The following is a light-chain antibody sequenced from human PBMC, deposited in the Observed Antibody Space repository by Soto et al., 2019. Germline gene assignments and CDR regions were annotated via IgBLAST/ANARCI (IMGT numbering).Light chain of an antibody. Sequence: QSVLTQPASVSGSPGQSITISCTGTSSEGGGYNYVSWYRQHPGRAPKLMIYDVSNRPSGVSNRFSGSKSGNTASLTISGLQAEDEADYYCSSYTRSSTYVFGTG. CDR3: SSYTRSSTYV. J-gene: IGLJ1*01. CDR1: SSEGGGYNY. CDR2: DVS. V-gene: IGLV2-14*01.